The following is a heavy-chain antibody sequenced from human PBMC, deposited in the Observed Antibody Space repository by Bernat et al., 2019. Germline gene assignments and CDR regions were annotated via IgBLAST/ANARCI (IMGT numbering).Heavy chain of an antibody. CDR2: IYYSGRT. V-gene: IGHV4-39*01. CDR3: ARAGAGIAAADFDY. Sequence: QLQLQESVPGLVKPSETLSLTCTVSAGSISSSSYYWGWIRQPPGKGLEWIGSIYYSGRTYYDPSLKSRVTISIDTSKNQFSLKLSSVTAADTTVYYCARAGAGIAAADFDYWGQGTLVTVSS. J-gene: IGHJ4*02. D-gene: IGHD6-13*01. CDR1: AGSISSSSYY.